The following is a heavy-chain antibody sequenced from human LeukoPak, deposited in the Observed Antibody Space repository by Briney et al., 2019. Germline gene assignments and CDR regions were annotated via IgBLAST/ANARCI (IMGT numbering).Heavy chain of an antibody. V-gene: IGHV3-23*01. CDR1: GFTFSSYS. CDR3: ARRLGYCSRTSCYVAPFDY. Sequence: QSGGSLRLSCAASGFTFSSYSMSWVRQAPGKGLEWVSAIGNSGDNTYYADSVKGRFTISRDNSKNTLYLQMNSLRAEDTAIYHCARRLGYCSRTSCYVAPFDYWGQGTLVTVSS. J-gene: IGHJ4*02. D-gene: IGHD2-2*01. CDR2: IGNSGDNT.